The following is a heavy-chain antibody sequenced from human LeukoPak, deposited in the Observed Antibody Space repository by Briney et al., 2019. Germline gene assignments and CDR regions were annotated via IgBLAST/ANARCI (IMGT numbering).Heavy chain of an antibody. CDR3: TIPASGYSYGVLDS. D-gene: IGHD5-18*01. V-gene: IGHV3-15*01. J-gene: IGHJ4*02. CDR2: IRSKTDGGKT. CDR1: AFIFSNVW. Sequence: GGPLRLSCAASAFIFSNVWMSWVRQAPGKGLEWVGRIRSKTDGGKTDYAAPVKGRFTISRDDSKNTLYLQMDSLKTEDTAVYYCTIPASGYSYGVLDSWGQGALVTVSS.